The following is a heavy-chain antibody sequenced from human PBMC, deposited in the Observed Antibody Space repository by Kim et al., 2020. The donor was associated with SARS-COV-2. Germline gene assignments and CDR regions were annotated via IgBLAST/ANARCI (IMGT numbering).Heavy chain of an antibody. J-gene: IGHJ4*02. CDR3: ASSRAVTYYFDY. V-gene: IGHV4-34*01. CDR2: INHSGST. D-gene: IGHD4-4*01. Sequence: SETLSLTCAVYGGSFSGYYWSWIRQPPGKGLEWIGEINHSGSTNYNPSLKSRVTISVDTSKNQFSLKLSSVTAADTAVYYCASSRAVTYYFDYWGQGTLVTVSS. CDR1: GGSFSGYY.